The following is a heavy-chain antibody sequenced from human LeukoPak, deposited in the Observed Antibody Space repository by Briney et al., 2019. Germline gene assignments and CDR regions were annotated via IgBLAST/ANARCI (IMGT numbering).Heavy chain of an antibody. CDR1: GFTFSSYA. D-gene: IGHD1-1*01. CDR2: ISGSGGST. J-gene: IGHJ5*02. Sequence: GGSLRLSCAASGFTFSSYAMSWVRQPPGKGLEWVSAISGSGGSTYYTDSVKGRFTISRDNSKNTLYLQMSSLRAEDTAIYYCATGATTGTTGGWFDPWGQGTLVTVSS. CDR3: ATGATTGTTGGWFDP. V-gene: IGHV3-23*01.